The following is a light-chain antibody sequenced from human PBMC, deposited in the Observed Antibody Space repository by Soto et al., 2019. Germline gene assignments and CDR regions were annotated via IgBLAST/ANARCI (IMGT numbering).Light chain of an antibody. CDR2: EVI. CDR1: SSDVGGHNH. Sequence: QSVLTQPASVSGSPGQSITISCTGTSSDVGGHNHVSWYQQYPGKAPQLMIFEVINRPSGVSNRFSGSKSGNTASLTISGLQAEDEADYYCCSYTSISTLVFGGGTKLTVL. CDR3: CSYTSISTLV. J-gene: IGLJ2*01. V-gene: IGLV2-14*01.